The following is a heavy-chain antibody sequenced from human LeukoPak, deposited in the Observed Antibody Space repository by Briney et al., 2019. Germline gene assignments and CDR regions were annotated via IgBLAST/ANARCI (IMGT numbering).Heavy chain of an antibody. CDR1: GYSISSGYY. D-gene: IGHD2-2*01. CDR3: ARRINCSSTSCRLGYFDY. CDR2: IYHSGNT. Sequence: SETLSLTCTVSGYSISSGYYWGWIRQPPGKGLEWIGSIYHSGNTYYNPSLKNRITISVDTSKNQFSLKLSSVTAADTAVYYCARRINCSSTSCRLGYFDYWGQGTLVTVSS. J-gene: IGHJ4*02. V-gene: IGHV4-38-2*02.